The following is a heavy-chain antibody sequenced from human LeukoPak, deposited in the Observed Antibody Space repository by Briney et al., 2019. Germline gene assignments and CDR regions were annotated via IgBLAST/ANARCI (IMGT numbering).Heavy chain of an antibody. CDR2: ISSTSTSI. J-gene: IGHJ4*02. Sequence: PGGSLRLSCAASGFTFSSSTMNWVRQAPGKGLEWVSSISSTSTSINYADSVRGRFTISRDNAKNSLNLQMNSLRAEDTAVYYCARDGGYGDYLDYWGQGTLVTVSS. D-gene: IGHD5-12*01. CDR1: GFTFSSST. V-gene: IGHV3-21*01. CDR3: ARDGGYGDYLDY.